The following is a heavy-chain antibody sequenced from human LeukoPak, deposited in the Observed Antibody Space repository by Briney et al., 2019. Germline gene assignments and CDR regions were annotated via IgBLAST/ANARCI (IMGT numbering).Heavy chain of an antibody. CDR3: YGANAEH. J-gene: IGHJ1*01. CDR1: GFTFSSYW. V-gene: IGHV3-74*03. D-gene: IGHD4-23*01. Sequence: GGSLRLSCAASGFTFSSYWMHWVRQAPRKELVWVSGTNTDGSSTMYADSVKGRFTIARDNAKNTLYLQMNSLRAEDTAVYYCYGANAEHWGQGTLVTVSS. CDR2: TNTDGSST.